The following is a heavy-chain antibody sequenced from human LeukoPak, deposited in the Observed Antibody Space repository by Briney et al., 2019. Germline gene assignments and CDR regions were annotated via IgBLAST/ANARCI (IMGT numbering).Heavy chain of an antibody. CDR3: ARAVGATYYFDY. CDR1: GFTFSDHY. Sequence: GGSLRLSCAASGFTFSDHYMDWVRQAPGKGLEWVGRTRNKANSYTTEYAASVKGRFTISRDDSKNSLYLQMNSLKTEDTAVYYCARAVGATYYFDYWGQGTLVTDSS. J-gene: IGHJ4*02. V-gene: IGHV3-72*01. D-gene: IGHD1-26*01. CDR2: TRNKANSYTT.